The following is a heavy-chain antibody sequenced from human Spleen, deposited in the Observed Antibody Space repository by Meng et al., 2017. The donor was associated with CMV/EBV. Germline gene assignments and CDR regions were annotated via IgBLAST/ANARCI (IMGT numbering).Heavy chain of an antibody. V-gene: IGHV4-59*11. CDR3: ARDATLRIFGVVGDGMDV. CDR1: GGSISGHY. CDR2: IYYSGST. Sequence: SETLSLTCSVSGGSISGHYWSWIRQPPGKGLEWIGQIYYSGSTNYKPSLKSRVTISVDTSKNQFSLKLTSMTVADTAVYYCARDATLRIFGVVGDGMDVWGQGTTVTVSS. J-gene: IGHJ6*02. D-gene: IGHD3-3*01.